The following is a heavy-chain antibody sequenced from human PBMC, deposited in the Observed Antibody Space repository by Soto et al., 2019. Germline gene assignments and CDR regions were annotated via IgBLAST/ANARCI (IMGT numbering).Heavy chain of an antibody. J-gene: IGHJ6*02. D-gene: IGHD2-8*02. Sequence: KQSQTLSLTCAISGDSVSSNSAAWNWIRQSPSRGLEWLGRTYYRSKWYNDYAVSVKSRITINPDTSKNQFSLQLNSVTPEDTAVYYCARYRTRDVGLVDYYYGMDVWGQGTTVTVSS. CDR1: GDSVSSNSAA. CDR3: ARYRTRDVGLVDYYYGMDV. CDR2: TYYRSKWYN. V-gene: IGHV6-1*01.